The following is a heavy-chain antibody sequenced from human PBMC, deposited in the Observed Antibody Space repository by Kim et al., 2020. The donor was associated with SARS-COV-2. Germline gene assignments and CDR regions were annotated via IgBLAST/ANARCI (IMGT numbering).Heavy chain of an antibody. D-gene: IGHD5-12*01. CDR2: IIPIFGTA. Sequence: SVKVSCKASGGTFSSYAISWVRQAPGQGLEWMGGIIPIFGTANYAQKFQGRVTITADESTSTAYMELSSLRSEDTAVYYCARVPRENIVATIPQDPKYWYFDLWGRGTLVTVSS. CDR3: ARVPRENIVATIPQDPKYWYFDL. J-gene: IGHJ2*01. CDR1: GGTFSSYA. V-gene: IGHV1-69*13.